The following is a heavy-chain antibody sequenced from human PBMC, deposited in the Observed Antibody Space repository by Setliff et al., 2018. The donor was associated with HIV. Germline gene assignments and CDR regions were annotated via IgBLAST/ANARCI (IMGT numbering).Heavy chain of an antibody. D-gene: IGHD1-26*01. J-gene: IGHJ4*02. V-gene: IGHV3-23*01. CDR3: VKGRSGSYHW. Sequence: PGGSLRLSCAASGFTFKNYAMNWVRQAPGKGLEWVSDIYNSGGSTYYADSVKGRFTISRDNSKNTLYLQMSSLRAEDTAIYYCVKGRSGSYHWWGQGTLVTVSS. CDR1: GFTFKNYA. CDR2: IYNSGGST.